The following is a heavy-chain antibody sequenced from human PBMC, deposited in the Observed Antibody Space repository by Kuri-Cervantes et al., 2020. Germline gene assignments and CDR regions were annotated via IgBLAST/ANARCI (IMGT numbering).Heavy chain of an antibody. CDR1: GGTFSSYA. D-gene: IGHD6-13*01. CDR3: ARGYSSSWYGSRRALEYYYYGMDV. V-gene: IGHV1-69*13. J-gene: IGHJ6*02. CDR2: IIPIFGTA. Sequence: SVKVSCKASGGTFSSYAISWVRQAPGQGLEWMGGIIPIFGTANYAQKFQGRVTITADESTSTAYMELSSLRSEDTAVYYCARGYSSSWYGSRRALEYYYYGMDVWGQGTTVTVSS.